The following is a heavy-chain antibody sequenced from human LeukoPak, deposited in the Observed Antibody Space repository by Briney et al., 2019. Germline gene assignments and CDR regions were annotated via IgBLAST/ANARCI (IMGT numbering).Heavy chain of an antibody. CDR2: IYHSGST. CDR1: GGSISSGGYS. CDR3: ARGLPSAFDI. Sequence: PSGTLSLTCAVSGGSISSGGYSWSRIRQPPGKGLEWIGYIYHSGSTYYNPSLKSRVTISVDRSKNQFSLKLSSVTAADTAVYYCARGLPSAFDIWGQGTMVTVSS. D-gene: IGHD3-16*01. V-gene: IGHV4-30-2*01. J-gene: IGHJ3*02.